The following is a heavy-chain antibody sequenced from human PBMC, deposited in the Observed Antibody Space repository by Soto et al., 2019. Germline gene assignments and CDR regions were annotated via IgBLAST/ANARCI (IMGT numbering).Heavy chain of an antibody. D-gene: IGHD2-2*01. CDR2: INHSGST. CDR3: ARGRNVVVPAAVYYYYYYMDV. J-gene: IGHJ6*03. Sequence: QVQLQQWGAGLLKPSETLSLTCAVYGGSFSGYYWSWIRQPPGKGLEWIGEINHSGSTNYNPSLMSRVTLSVDTSKNQFSLKLSSVTAADTAVYYCARGRNVVVPAAVYYYYYYMDVWGKGTTVTVSS. CDR1: GGSFSGYY. V-gene: IGHV4-34*01.